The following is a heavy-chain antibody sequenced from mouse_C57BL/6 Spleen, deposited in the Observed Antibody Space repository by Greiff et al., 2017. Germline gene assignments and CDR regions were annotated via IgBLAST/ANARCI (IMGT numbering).Heavy chain of an antibody. CDR3: ARSGYSNYYFDY. V-gene: IGHV1-26*01. D-gene: IGHD2-5*01. CDR2: INPNNGGT. CDR1: GYTFTDYY. J-gene: IGHJ2*01. Sequence: EVQLQQSGPELVKPGASVKISCKASGYTFTDYYMNWVKQSHGKSLEWIGDINPNNGGTSYNQKFKGKATLTVDKSSSTAYMELRSLTSEDSAVYYCARSGYSNYYFDYWGQGTTLTVSS.